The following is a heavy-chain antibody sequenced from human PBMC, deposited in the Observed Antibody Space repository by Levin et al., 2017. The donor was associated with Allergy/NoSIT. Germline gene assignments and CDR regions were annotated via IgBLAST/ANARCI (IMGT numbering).Heavy chain of an antibody. CDR3: AKGGGWYTGVGYYFGMDV. V-gene: IGHV3-23*01. CDR1: GFTFSEYA. Sequence: GGSLRLSCAASGFTFSEYAMTWVRQAPGKGLEWVSGINDRGGKTYYADSVRGRFTISRDNSKNTLYLQMNSLRSEDTAVYYCAKGGGWYTGVGYYFGMDVCGQGTTVTVSS. CDR2: INDRGGKT. D-gene: IGHD6-19*01. J-gene: IGHJ6*02.